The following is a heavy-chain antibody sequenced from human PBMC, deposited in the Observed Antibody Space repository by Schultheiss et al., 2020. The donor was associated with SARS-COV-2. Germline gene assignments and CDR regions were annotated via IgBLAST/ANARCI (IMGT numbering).Heavy chain of an antibody. D-gene: IGHD4-17*01. CDR3: ARGAYGDYWYFDL. CDR1: GFTFSSYS. CDR2: ISSSSSYI. Sequence: GESLKISCAASGFTFSSYSMNWVRQAPGKGLEWVSSISSSSSYIYYADSVKGRFTISRDNSKNTLYLQMNSLRAEDTAVYYCARGAYGDYWYFDLWGRGTLVTVSS. V-gene: IGHV3-21*01. J-gene: IGHJ2*01.